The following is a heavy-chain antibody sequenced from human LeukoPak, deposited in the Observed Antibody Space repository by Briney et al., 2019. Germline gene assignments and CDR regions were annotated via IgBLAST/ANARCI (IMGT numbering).Heavy chain of an antibody. CDR1: GYTFTSYY. CDR2: INPSGGST. J-gene: IGHJ6*03. Sequence: AASVKVSCKASGYTFTSYYMHWVRQAPGQGPEWMGIINPSGGSTSYAQKFQGRVTMTRDTSTSTVYMELSSLRSEDTAVYYCARDVYSSSWSPFYMDVWGKGTTVTVSS. V-gene: IGHV1-46*01. D-gene: IGHD6-13*01. CDR3: ARDVYSSSWSPFYMDV.